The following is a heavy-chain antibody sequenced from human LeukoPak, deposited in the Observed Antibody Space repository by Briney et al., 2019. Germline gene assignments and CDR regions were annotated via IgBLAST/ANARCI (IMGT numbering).Heavy chain of an antibody. CDR3: ARGSTVGATGNDY. V-gene: IGHV3-21*01. CDR2: ISSSSSYI. Sequence: GGSLRLSCAASGFTFSGYEMNWVRQAPGKGLEWVSSISSSSSYIYYADSVKGRFTISRDNAKNSLYLQMNSLRAEDTAVYYCARGSTVGATGNDYWGQGTLVTVSS. J-gene: IGHJ4*02. D-gene: IGHD1-26*01. CDR1: GFTFSGYE.